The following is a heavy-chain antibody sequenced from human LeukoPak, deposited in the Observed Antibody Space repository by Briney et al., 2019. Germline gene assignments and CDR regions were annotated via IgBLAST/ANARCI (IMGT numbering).Heavy chain of an antibody. CDR1: GFTFSSYG. V-gene: IGHV3-30*02. CDR2: IRYDGSNE. CDR3: AKDTSYCSRNSCYILHFDY. D-gene: IGHD2-2*02. J-gene: IGHJ4*02. Sequence: GGSLRLSCAASGFTFSSYGVHWVRQAPGKGPEWVAFIRYDGSNEYYADSVKGRFTISRDNSKNTLYLQMNSLRAEDTAVYYCAKDTSYCSRNSCYILHFDYWGQGTLVTVSS.